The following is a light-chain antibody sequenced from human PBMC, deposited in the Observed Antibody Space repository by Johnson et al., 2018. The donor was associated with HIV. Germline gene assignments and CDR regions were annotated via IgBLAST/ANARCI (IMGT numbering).Light chain of an antibody. V-gene: IGLV1-51*02. Sequence: QSVLTQPPSVSAAPGQKVTISCSGSSSNFGNYYVSWYQQLPGTAPKLLIYADTKRPSGFPDRFSLSNYGPPAPLAILGLQPWDEADYYCETWVNSLNAPLVFGTGTKVTVL. CDR2: ADT. J-gene: IGLJ1*01. CDR3: ETWVNSLNAPLV. CDR1: SSNFGNYY.